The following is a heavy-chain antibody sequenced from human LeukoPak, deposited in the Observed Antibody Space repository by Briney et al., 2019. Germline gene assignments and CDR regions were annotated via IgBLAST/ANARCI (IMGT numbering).Heavy chain of an antibody. V-gene: IGHV3-33*01. CDR3: ASQTLSGYGNY. D-gene: IGHD6-25*01. Sequence: GGSLRLSCAASGFTFSSYGMHWVRQAPGKGLEWVAVIWYDGSNKYYADSVKGRFTISRDNSKNTLYLQMNSLRAEDTAVYYCASQTLSGYGNYWGQGTLVTVSS. CDR1: GFTFSSYG. J-gene: IGHJ4*02. CDR2: IWYDGSNK.